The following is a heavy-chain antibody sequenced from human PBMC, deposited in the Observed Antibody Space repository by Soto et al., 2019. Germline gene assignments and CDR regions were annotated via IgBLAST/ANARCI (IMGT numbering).Heavy chain of an antibody. CDR3: ARDQKYKYPYSGYDSPRRSSTGIFDY. V-gene: IGHV3-33*01. CDR2: IWYDGSNK. CDR1: GFTFSSYG. J-gene: IGHJ4*02. Sequence: QVQLVESGGGVVQPGRSLRLSCAASGFTFSSYGMHWVRQAPGKGLEWVAVIWYDGSNKYYADSVKGRFTISRDNSKNTLYLQMNSLRAEDTAVYYCARDQKYKYPYSGYDSPRRSSTGIFDYWGQGTLVTVSS. D-gene: IGHD5-12*01.